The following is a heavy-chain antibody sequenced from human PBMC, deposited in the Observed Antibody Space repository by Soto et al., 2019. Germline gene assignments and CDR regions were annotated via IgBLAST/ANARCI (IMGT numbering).Heavy chain of an antibody. V-gene: IGHV1-69*02. D-gene: IGHD2-2*01. Sequence: ASVKVSCKAFVCTFISFTISWVRQATGQGLEWMGRIIPILGIANYAQKFQGRVTITADKSTSTAYMELSSLRSEDTAVYYCARGGRRCSSTSCYGVGDYYSYYGMDVWGQGTTVTVSS. CDR1: VCTFISFT. CDR3: ARGGRRCSSTSCYGVGDYYSYYGMDV. CDR2: IIPILGIA. J-gene: IGHJ6*02.